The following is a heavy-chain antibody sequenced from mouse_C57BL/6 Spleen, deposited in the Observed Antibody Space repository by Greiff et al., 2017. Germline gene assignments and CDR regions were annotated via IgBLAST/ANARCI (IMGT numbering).Heavy chain of an antibody. CDR3: VSHGDWDSYYYAMDY. CDR1: GFSFNTYA. CDR2: IRSKSNNYAT. J-gene: IGHJ4*01. D-gene: IGHD4-1*01. Sequence: EVKLVESGGGLVQPKGSLKLSCAASGFSFNTYAMNWVRQAPGKGLEWVARIRSKSNNYATYYADSVKDRFTISRDDSESMLYLQMNNLKTEDTAIYYCVSHGDWDSYYYAMDYWGQGTSVTVSS. V-gene: IGHV10-1*01.